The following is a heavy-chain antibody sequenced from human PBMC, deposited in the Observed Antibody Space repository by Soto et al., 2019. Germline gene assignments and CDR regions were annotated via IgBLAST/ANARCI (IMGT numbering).Heavy chain of an antibody. CDR1: GFTFNIYG. V-gene: IGHV3-30*03. CDR3: ARVLAGSYGDYVRSPFDFDA. Sequence: QVQLVESGGGVVQPGRSLRLSCAASGFTFNIYGMHWVRQAPGKGLEWVAVISYDGSNKYYTGSVRGLFTISRDDSKNTLYLQMNSLGAEDKAVYYCARVLAGSYGDYVRSPFDFDAWGKGTLVTVSS. CDR2: ISYDGSNK. D-gene: IGHD4-17*01. J-gene: IGHJ4*02.